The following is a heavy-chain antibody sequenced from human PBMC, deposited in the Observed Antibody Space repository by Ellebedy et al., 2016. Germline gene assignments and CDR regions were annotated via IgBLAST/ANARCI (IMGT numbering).Heavy chain of an antibody. Sequence: ASVKVSCKASGYTFINHDINWVRQATGQGLEWMGWMNSNTGNTGYAQKFQGRVTMTRDTSISTAYMELSNLRAEDTAVYYCARGSGADGRNWFDPWGQGTLVTVSS. CDR2: MNSNTGNT. CDR3: ARGSGADGRNWFDP. CDR1: GYTFINHD. V-gene: IGHV1-8*01. D-gene: IGHD7-27*01. J-gene: IGHJ5*02.